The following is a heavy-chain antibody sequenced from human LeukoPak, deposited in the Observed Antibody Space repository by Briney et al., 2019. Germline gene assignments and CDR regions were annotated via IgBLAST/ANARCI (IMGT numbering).Heavy chain of an antibody. V-gene: IGHV4-4*07. D-gene: IGHD2-8*02. CDR3: ARDGPLVGYYYYGMDV. CDR1: GGSISSYY. J-gene: IGHJ6*02. CDR2: IYTSGST. Sequence: SETLSLTCTVSGGSISSYYWSWIRQPAGKGLEWTGRIYTSGSTNYNPSLKSRVTMSVDTSKNQFSLKLSSVTAADTAVYYCARDGPLVGYYYYGMDVWGQGTTVTVSS.